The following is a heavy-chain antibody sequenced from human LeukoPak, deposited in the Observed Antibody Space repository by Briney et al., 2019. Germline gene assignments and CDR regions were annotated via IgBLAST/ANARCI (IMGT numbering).Heavy chain of an antibody. V-gene: IGHV3-23*01. CDR2: ISGSGGST. D-gene: IGHD6-19*01. J-gene: IGHJ4*02. Sequence: GGSLRLSCAASGFTFSSYAMSWVRQAPGKGLEWVSGISGSGGSTYQADSVKGRFTISRDNSKDTLYLQMNSLRAEDTAVYYCAKISPRGSSVPVWGQGTLVTVSS. CDR1: GFTFSSYA. CDR3: AKISPRGSSVPV.